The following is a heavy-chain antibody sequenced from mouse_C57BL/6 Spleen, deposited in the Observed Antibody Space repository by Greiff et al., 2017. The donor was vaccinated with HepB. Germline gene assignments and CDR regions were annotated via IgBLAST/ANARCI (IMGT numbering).Heavy chain of an antibody. D-gene: IGHD3-2*02. V-gene: IGHV1-54*01. Sequence: VQLQQSGAELVRPGPSVKVSCKASGYAFTNYLIEWVKQRPGQGLEWIGVINPGSGGTNYNEKFKGKATLTADKSSSTAYMQLSSLTSEDSAVYFCARSKTAQATPFAYWGQGTLVTVSA. CDR1: GYAFTNYL. CDR3: ARSKTAQATPFAY. J-gene: IGHJ3*01. CDR2: INPGSGGT.